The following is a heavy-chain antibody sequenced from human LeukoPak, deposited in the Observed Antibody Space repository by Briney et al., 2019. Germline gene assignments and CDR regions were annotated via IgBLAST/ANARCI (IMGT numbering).Heavy chain of an antibody. CDR1: GGSISSYY. CDR2: IYYSGST. D-gene: IGHD5-18*01. Sequence: SETLSLTCTVSGGSISSYYWSWIRQPPGKGLEWIGYIYYSGSTNYNRSLKSRVTISVDTSKNQFSLKLSSVTAADTAVYYCARTTEGGYTYDYFYYYYMDVWGKGTTVTISS. CDR3: ARTTEGGYTYDYFYYYYMDV. J-gene: IGHJ6*03. V-gene: IGHV4-59*01.